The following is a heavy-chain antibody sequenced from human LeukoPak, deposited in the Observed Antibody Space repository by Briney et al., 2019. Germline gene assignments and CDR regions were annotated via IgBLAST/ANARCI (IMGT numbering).Heavy chain of an antibody. CDR3: ARLERSGTSGGAY. CDR2: IHFGET. V-gene: IGHV4-39*07. J-gene: IGHJ4*02. D-gene: IGHD1-26*01. CDR1: GDSISSSSYY. Sequence: SETLSLTCTVSGDSISSSSYYWGWIRQPPRKGLEWIGSIHFGETAYNPSLKSRVTISLDTSSNQFSLRLSFVTAADTAVYYCARLERSGTSGGAYWGQGTLVTVSS.